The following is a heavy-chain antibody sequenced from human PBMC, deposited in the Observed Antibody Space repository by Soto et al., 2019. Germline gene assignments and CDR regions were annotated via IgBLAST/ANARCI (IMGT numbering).Heavy chain of an antibody. CDR3: AKDLSGTATNY. V-gene: IGHV3-23*01. CDR2: ISGSGGST. CDR1: GFTFSNYA. Sequence: PGGSLRLSCVASGFTFSNYAMNWVRQAPGKGLQWVSGISGSGGSTWYADSVKGRFTISRDTSKNTLYLQMNSLRGEDTAVYYCAKDLSGTATNYWGQGTLVTVSS. D-gene: IGHD2-15*01. J-gene: IGHJ4*02.